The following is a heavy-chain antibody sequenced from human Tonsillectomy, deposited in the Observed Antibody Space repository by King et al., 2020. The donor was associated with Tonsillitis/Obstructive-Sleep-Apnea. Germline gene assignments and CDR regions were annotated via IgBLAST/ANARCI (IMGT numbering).Heavy chain of an antibody. CDR3: ARGDLLTGYYASTDFDY. D-gene: IGHD3-9*01. V-gene: IGHV4-34*01. CDR2: INHSGST. J-gene: IGHJ4*02. Sequence: VQLQQWGAGLLKPSETLSLTCAVYGGSFSAYYWCWIRQPPGKGLEWIGEINHSGSTKYNPSLRSRVIISLDTSKNQFSLKLSSVTAADTAVYYCARGDLLTGYYASTDFDYWGQGTLVTVSS. CDR1: GGSFSAYY.